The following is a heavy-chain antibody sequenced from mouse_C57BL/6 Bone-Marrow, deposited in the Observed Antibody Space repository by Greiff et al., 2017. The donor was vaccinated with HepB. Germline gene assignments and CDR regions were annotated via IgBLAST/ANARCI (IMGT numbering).Heavy chain of an antibody. CDR1: GFTFSDYG. J-gene: IGHJ4*01. D-gene: IGHD1-1*01. CDR3: ARESYYYGSSYDSKDY. V-gene: IGHV5-17*01. Sequence: EVKLVESGGGLVKPGGSLKLSCAASGFTFSDYGMHWVRQAPEKGLEWVAYISSGSSTIYYADTVKGRFTISRYNAKNTLVLQMNSLRSEDTAMYYCARESYYYGSSYDSKDYWGQGTSVTVSS. CDR2: ISSGSSTI.